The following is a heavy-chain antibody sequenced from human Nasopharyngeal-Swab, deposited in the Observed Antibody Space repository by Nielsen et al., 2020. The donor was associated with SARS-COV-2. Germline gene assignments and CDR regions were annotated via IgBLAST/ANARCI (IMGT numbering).Heavy chain of an antibody. CDR1: GVSITSQY. CDR3: AKEGATGWFDP. CDR2: ISHNSDT. Sequence: SETLSLTCTVSGVSITSQYWSWIRQPPGKGLEWIGYISHNSDTSYNPSLKSRVTIFMDTSKNQFSLRLRSVTAADTAVYYCAKEGATGWFDPWGQGTLVTVSS. V-gene: IGHV4-59*11. J-gene: IGHJ5*02.